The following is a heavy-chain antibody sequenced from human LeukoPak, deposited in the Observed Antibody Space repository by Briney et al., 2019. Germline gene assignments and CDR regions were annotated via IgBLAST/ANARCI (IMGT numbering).Heavy chain of an antibody. CDR2: IKNDGRES. CDR1: GFNFRDHW. Sequence: PGGSLRLSCAVSGFNFRDHWMDWVRQAPGKGLKWVGNIKNDGRESYFLDSLKGRFSISVDNAKNSLYLQMNSLRVEDTAVYYCASSPLTGTYSSGWYRVVNFDYWGQGTLVTVSS. CDR3: ASSPLTGTYSSGWYRVVNFDY. D-gene: IGHD6-19*01. J-gene: IGHJ4*02. V-gene: IGHV3-7*01.